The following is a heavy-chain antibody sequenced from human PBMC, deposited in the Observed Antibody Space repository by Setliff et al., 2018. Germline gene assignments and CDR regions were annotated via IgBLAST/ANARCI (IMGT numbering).Heavy chain of an antibody. D-gene: IGHD6-19*01. J-gene: IGHJ4*02. CDR2: ITSSGTTT. CDR3: ARSSGWYDY. Sequence: PGGSLRLSCAASGFIFSDYYMTWIRQAPGKGLEWVSDITSSGTTTFNADSVKGRFSISRDNAKNSLFLQMNSLRAEDTAVYYCARSSGWYDYWGQGTLVTVSS. V-gene: IGHV3-11*01. CDR1: GFIFSDYY.